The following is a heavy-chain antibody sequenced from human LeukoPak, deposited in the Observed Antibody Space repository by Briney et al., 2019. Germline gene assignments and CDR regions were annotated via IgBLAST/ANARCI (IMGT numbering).Heavy chain of an antibody. CDR2: INPSGGST. CDR1: GYTFTSYY. J-gene: IGHJ4*02. V-gene: IGHV1-46*01. Sequence: GASVKVSCKASGYTFTSYYMHWVRQAPGQGLEWMGIINPSGGSTSYAQKFQGRVTMTRNTSISTAYMELSSLRSEDTAVYYCARAGGGGGAFDYWGQGTLVTVSS. CDR3: ARAGGGGGAFDY. D-gene: IGHD3-16*01.